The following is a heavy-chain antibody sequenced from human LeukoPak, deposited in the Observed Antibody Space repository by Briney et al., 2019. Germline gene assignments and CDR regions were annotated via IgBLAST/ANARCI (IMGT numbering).Heavy chain of an antibody. CDR1: GFTFSRYW. J-gene: IGHJ4*02. D-gene: IGHD1-14*01. Sequence: GGSLRLSCAASGFTFSRYWMSWVRQAPGKGLEWVANIKQDGSEKYYVDSVKGRFTISRDNSKNTLYLHINSLRAEDTAVYYCVKDNPLDYWGQGTLVIVSS. V-gene: IGHV3-7*01. CDR3: VKDNPLDY. CDR2: IKQDGSEK.